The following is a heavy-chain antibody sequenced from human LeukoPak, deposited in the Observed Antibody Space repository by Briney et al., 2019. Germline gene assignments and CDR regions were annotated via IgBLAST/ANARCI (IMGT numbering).Heavy chain of an antibody. CDR2: ISSSSSTI. CDR1: GFTFSSYS. CDR3: ARGRPSYSLDY. D-gene: IGHD4-11*01. Sequence: GGSLRLSCAASGFTFSSYSMNWVRQAPGKGLEWVSYISSSSSTIYYADSVKGRFTISRDNAKNSLYLQMNSLRAEDTAVYYCARGRPSYSLDYWGQGTLVTVPS. J-gene: IGHJ4*02. V-gene: IGHV3-48*01.